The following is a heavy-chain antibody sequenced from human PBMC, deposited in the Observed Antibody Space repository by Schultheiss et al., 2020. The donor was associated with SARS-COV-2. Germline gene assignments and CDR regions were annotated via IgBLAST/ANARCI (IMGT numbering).Heavy chain of an antibody. CDR3: ARSRYDSSGYYLPFFDY. Sequence: SGPTLVKPTQTLTLTCTFSGFSLSTSGMCVSWIRQPPGKALEWLALIDWDDDKYYSTSLKSRLTISKDTSKSQVVLTMTNMDPVDTATYYCARSRYDSSGYYLPFFDYWGQGTLVTVSS. V-gene: IGHV2-70*01. J-gene: IGHJ4*02. CDR2: IDWDDDK. CDR1: GFSLSTSGMC. D-gene: IGHD3-22*01.